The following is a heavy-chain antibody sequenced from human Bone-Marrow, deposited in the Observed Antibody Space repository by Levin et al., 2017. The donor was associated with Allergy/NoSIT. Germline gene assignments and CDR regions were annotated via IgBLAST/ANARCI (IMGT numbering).Heavy chain of an antibody. CDR3: AKCAGSGEEGSAPLDP. Sequence: SGGSLRLSCAASGFTFSSYWMHWVRQAPGKGLVWVSRINSDGSSTSYADSVKGRFTISRDNAKNTLYLQMNSLRAEDTAVYYCAKCAGSGEEGSAPLDPWGQGTLVTVSS. J-gene: IGHJ5*02. D-gene: IGHD3-10*01. V-gene: IGHV3-74*01. CDR1: GFTFSSYW. CDR2: INSDGSST.